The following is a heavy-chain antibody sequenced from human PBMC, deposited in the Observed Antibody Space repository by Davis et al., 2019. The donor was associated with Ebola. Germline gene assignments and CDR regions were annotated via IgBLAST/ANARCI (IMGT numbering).Heavy chain of an antibody. CDR2: IYPGDSDT. D-gene: IGHD5-18*01. CDR3: ARHVWVGVDTAMSWGQYNWFDP. Sequence: GESLKISCKGSGYSFTSYWIGWVRQMPGKGLEWMGIIYPGDSDTRYSPSFQGPVTISADKSISTAYLQWSSLKASDTAMYYCARHVWVGVDTAMSWGQYNWFDPWGQGTLVTVSS. J-gene: IGHJ5*02. V-gene: IGHV5-51*01. CDR1: GYSFTSYW.